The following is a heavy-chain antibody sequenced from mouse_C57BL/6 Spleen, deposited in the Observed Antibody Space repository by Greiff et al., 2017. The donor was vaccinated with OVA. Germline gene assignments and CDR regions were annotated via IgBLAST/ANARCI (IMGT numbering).Heavy chain of an antibody. D-gene: IGHD3-2*02. CDR1: GYTFTSYW. J-gene: IGHJ4*01. V-gene: IGHV1-64*01. Sequence: VQLQQPGAELVKPGASVKLSCKASGYTFTSYWMHGVKQRPGQGLEWIGMIHPNSGSTNYNEKFKSKATLTVDKSSSTAYMQLSSLTSEDSAVYYCARRLTAQAYYAMDYWGQGTSVTVSS. CDR2: IHPNSGST. CDR3: ARRLTAQAYYAMDY.